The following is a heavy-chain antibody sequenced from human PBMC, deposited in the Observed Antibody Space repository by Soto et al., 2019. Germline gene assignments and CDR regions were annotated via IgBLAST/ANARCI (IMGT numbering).Heavy chain of an antibody. CDR3: AREYYYGSNYGIDV. D-gene: IGHD3-10*01. J-gene: IGHJ6*01. Sequence: QVQLQESGPGLVKPSETLSLTCTVSGGSISSYYWSWIRQPPGKGLEWIGYIYYSGSTNYNPSLKRRVTXXVXTXXNQFPLMLSSVTAADTAVYYCAREYYYGSNYGIDVWGQGTTVTVSS. V-gene: IGHV4-59*01. CDR2: IYYSGST. CDR1: GGSISSYY.